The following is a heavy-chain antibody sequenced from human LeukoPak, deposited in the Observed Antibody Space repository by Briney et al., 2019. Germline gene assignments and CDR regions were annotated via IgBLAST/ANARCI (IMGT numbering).Heavy chain of an antibody. J-gene: IGHJ1*01. CDR3: LVVVTGGSSQH. V-gene: IGHV3-74*03. Sequence: GGSLRLSCAASEFDFSSHAMTWVRQAPGKGLVWVSRLSGDGRRTTYADSVKGRFTISRDSAKNTLYLQMNSVRAEDTAKYYCLVVVTGGSSQHWGQGTEVTVSS. CDR1: EFDFSSHA. CDR2: LSGDGRRT. D-gene: IGHD3-22*01.